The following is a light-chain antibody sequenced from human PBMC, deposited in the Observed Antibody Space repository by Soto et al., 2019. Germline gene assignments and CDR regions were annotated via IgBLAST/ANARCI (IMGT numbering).Light chain of an antibody. CDR2: GAS. Sequence: EIVLTQSPGTLSLSPEERVTLSCRASQSVSSSYLAWYQQKPGQAPRLLIYGASSRATGIPDRFSGSGSGTDFTLTISRLEPEDFAVYYCQQYGSSGTFGQGTKVDIK. CDR3: QQYGSSGT. CDR1: QSVSSSY. J-gene: IGKJ1*01. V-gene: IGKV3-20*01.